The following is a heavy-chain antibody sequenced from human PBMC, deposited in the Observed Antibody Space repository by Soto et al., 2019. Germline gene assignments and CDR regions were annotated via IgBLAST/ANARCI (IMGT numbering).Heavy chain of an antibody. D-gene: IGHD1-26*01. V-gene: IGHV3-30*18. J-gene: IGHJ4*02. Sequence: GGSLRLSCAASGFTFSSYGMHWVRQAPGKGLEWVAVISYDGSNKYYADSVKGRFTISRDNSKNTLYLQMNSLRAEDTAVYYCAKDRGGLKWELLYALGDWGQGTLVTVSS. CDR2: ISYDGSNK. CDR1: GFTFSSYG. CDR3: AKDRGGLKWELLYALGD.